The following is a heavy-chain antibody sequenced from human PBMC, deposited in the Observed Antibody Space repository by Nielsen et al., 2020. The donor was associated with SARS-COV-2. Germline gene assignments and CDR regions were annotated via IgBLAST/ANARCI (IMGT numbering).Heavy chain of an antibody. V-gene: IGHV1-18*01. CDR3: ARDWGDGYNINNWFDP. J-gene: IGHJ5*02. D-gene: IGHD5-24*01. Sequence: ASLKVSCTASGYTFTSYVISWVRQAPGQGLEWMGWISAYNGNTNYAQKLQGRVTITTDTSTSTAYMELRSLRSDDSAVYYCARDWGDGYNINNWFDPWGQGTLVTVSS. CDR1: GYTFTSYV. CDR2: ISAYNGNT.